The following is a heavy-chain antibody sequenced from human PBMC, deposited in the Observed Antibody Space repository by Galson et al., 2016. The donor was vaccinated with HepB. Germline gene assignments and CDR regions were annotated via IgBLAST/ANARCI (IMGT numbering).Heavy chain of an antibody. Sequence: SLRLSCAASGFTFTAHYMNWIRQAPGKGLEWVSHINSKTDTIYYEDSVKGRFIITRDNDKNSVYLQMNNLRPEDTAIYYCSRNPMTNIRYFDLWGRGTLVTVSS. CDR1: GFTFTAHY. D-gene: IGHD3-22*01. CDR2: INSKTDTI. CDR3: SRNPMTNIRYFDL. V-gene: IGHV3-11*01. J-gene: IGHJ2*01.